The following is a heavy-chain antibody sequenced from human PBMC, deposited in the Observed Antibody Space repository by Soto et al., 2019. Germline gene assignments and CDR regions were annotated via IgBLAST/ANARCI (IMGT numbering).Heavy chain of an antibody. CDR1: GYTFTSYG. D-gene: IGHD2-2*01. J-gene: IGHJ5*02. V-gene: IGHV1-18*01. Sequence: QVQLVQSGAEVKKPGASVKVSCKASGYTFTSYGISWVRQAPGQGLEWMGWFSAYNGNTNYAQKLQGRATMTTDTATSTAYMELRSLRSDDTAVYYCARALLVVPAALSWFDPWGQGTLVTVSS. CDR2: FSAYNGNT. CDR3: ARALLVVPAALSWFDP.